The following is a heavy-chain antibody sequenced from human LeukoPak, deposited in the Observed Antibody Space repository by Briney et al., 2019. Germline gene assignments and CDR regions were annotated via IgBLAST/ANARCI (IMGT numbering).Heavy chain of an antibody. CDR1: GYTLTELS. CDR2: FDPEDGET. J-gene: IGHJ6*02. Sequence: ASVKVSCKVSGYTLTELSMHWVRQAPGKGLEWMGGFDPEDGETIYAQKFQGRVTMTEDTSTDTAYMELSSLRSEDTAVYYCATAFKLELSYYYGMDVWGQGTTVTVSS. V-gene: IGHV1-24*01. CDR3: ATAFKLELSYYYGMDV. D-gene: IGHD1-7*01.